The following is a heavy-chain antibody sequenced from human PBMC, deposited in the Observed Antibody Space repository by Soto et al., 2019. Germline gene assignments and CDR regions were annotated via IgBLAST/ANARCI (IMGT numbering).Heavy chain of an antibody. CDR2: VYSGGST. Sequence: EVRLEESGGRLVQPGGSLRLSCAASGFTVTSNNMIWVRQVAGGGREWVAVVYSGGSTYYGDSVKGRFTIHRDTAKNTMYLQMNNLRREDTAVYYCAQAGKLGREFDPWGQGTLVTVSS. V-gene: IGHV3-53*04. CDR3: AQAGKLGREFDP. J-gene: IGHJ5*02. D-gene: IGHD6-13*01. CDR1: GFTVTSNN.